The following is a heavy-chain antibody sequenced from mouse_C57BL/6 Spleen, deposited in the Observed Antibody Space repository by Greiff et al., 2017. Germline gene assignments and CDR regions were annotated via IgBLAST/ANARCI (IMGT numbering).Heavy chain of an antibody. CDR1: GYTFTSYW. CDR2: IYPGSGST. D-gene: IGHD2-1*01. Sequence: QVQLQQPGAELVKPGASVKMSCKASGYTFTSYWITWVKQRPGQGLEWIGDIYPGSGSTNYNEKFKRKATLTVDTSSSTAYMQLSSLTSEDAAVYYCARGDGNSWFAYWGQGTLVTVSA. J-gene: IGHJ3*01. CDR3: ARGDGNSWFAY. V-gene: IGHV1-55*01.